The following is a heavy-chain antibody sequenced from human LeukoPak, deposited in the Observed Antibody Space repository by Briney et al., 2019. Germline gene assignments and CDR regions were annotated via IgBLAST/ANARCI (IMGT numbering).Heavy chain of an antibody. CDR1: GYSISSGYY. V-gene: IGHV4-38-2*02. D-gene: IGHD7-27*01. CDR2: IYHSGST. CDR3: ARGRGNWDNAFDI. J-gene: IGHJ3*02. Sequence: SETLSLTCTVSGYSISSGYYWGWIRQPPGKGLEWIGSIYHSGSTYYNPSLKSRVTISVDTSKNQFSLKLSSVTAADTAVYYCARGRGNWDNAFDIWGQGTMVTVSS.